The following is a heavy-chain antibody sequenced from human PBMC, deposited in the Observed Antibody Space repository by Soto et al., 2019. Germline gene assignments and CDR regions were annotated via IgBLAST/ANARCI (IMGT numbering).Heavy chain of an antibody. CDR1: GYSFTIYW. Sequence: GESLKISCKGSGYSFTIYWIGWVRQMPGKGLEWMGIIYPGDSDTRYSPSFQGQVTISADKSISTAYLQWSSLKASDTAMYYCARRSYYYDSSGPFDYWGQGTLVTVSS. J-gene: IGHJ4*02. CDR2: IYPGDSDT. CDR3: ARRSYYYDSSGPFDY. V-gene: IGHV5-51*01. D-gene: IGHD3-22*01.